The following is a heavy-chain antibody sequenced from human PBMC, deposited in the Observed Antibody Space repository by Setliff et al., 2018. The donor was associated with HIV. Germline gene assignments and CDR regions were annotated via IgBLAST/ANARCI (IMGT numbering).Heavy chain of an antibody. CDR2: MYTSGGGA. Sequence: ASVKVSCKTSGYSFTTYYIHWMRQAPGQGREWVGLMYTSGGGAKYAQKFQGRVTMTRDTSTRTVYMELSSLRSEDTAVYYCARVEGATATLTDWGQGTLVTVSS. D-gene: IGHD1-26*01. J-gene: IGHJ4*02. CDR3: ARVEGATATLTD. V-gene: IGHV1-46*01. CDR1: GYSFTTYY.